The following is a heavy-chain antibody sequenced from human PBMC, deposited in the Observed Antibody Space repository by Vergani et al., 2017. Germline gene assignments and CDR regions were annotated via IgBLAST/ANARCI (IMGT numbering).Heavy chain of an antibody. Sequence: EVQLVESGGGVVRPGGSLRLSCAASGFTFDDYGMSWVRQAPGKGLEWVSGINWNGGSTGYADSVKGRFTISSDNAKNSLYLQMNSLRAEDTALYYCARRSMITFGGVIAPGAFDIWGQGTMVTVSS. CDR3: ARRSMITFGGVIAPGAFDI. J-gene: IGHJ3*02. CDR2: INWNGGST. CDR1: GFTFDDYG. V-gene: IGHV3-20*04. D-gene: IGHD3-16*02.